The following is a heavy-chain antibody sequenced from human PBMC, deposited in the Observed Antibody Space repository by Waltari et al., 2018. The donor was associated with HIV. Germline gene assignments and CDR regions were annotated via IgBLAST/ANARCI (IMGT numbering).Heavy chain of an antibody. CDR1: GFTCSSYS. V-gene: IGHV3-21*01. CDR2: ISSSSSYI. J-gene: IGHJ4*02. Sequence: EVQLVESGGGLVKPGGSLRLSCAASGFTCSSYSMNWVRQAPGKGLEWVSSISSSSSYIYYADSVKGRFTISRGNAKNSLYLQMNSLRAEDTAVYYCASSPPSSYWGEGTLVTVSS. CDR3: ASSPPSSY.